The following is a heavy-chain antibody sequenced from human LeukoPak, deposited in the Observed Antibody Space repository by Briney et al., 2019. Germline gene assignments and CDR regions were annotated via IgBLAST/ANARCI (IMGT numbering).Heavy chain of an antibody. J-gene: IGHJ3*02. Sequence: GASVKVSCRASGYTFTDYYIHWVRQAPGQGLEWMGWINPDNGGTNYAQKFQGRVTMTRDTSIRTVYMDLSRLRSDDTAVYYCARRSRNGLDAFDIWGQGTMVTVSS. V-gene: IGHV1-2*02. CDR2: INPDNGGT. D-gene: IGHD1-14*01. CDR3: ARRSRNGLDAFDI. CDR1: GYTFTDYY.